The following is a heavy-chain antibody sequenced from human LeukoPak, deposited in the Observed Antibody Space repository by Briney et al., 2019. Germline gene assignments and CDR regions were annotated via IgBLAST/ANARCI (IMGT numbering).Heavy chain of an antibody. CDR2: INHGGST. Sequence: RPPETLSLTCAVYGGSISGYYWSWIRQTPGKGLEWIGEINHGGSTNYNPSLKSRVTISVDTSKKQFSLKLYSVAAADTAVYYCARREGIEAAGTDYWGQGTLVTVPS. D-gene: IGHD6-13*01. CDR1: GGSISGYY. V-gene: IGHV4-34*01. CDR3: ARREGIEAAGTDY. J-gene: IGHJ4*02.